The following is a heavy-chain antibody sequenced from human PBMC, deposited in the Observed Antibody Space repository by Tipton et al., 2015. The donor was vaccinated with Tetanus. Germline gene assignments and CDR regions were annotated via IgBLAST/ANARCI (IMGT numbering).Heavy chain of an antibody. D-gene: IGHD3-22*01. V-gene: IGHV4-34*01. CDR1: GGSFSGYY. Sequence: TLSLTCAVYGGSFSGYYWSWIRQPPGKGLEWIGYIYHSGSTYYNPSLKSRVTISVDRSKNQFSLKLSSVTAADTAVYYCARAQSYGYYDSSGYCDAFDIWGQGTMVTVSS. CDR2: IYHSGST. J-gene: IGHJ3*02. CDR3: ARAQSYGYYDSSGYCDAFDI.